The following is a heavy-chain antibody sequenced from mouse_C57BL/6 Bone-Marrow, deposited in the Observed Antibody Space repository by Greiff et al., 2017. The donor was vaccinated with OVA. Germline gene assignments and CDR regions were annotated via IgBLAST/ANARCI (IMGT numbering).Heavy chain of an antibody. CDR2: ISYSGST. V-gene: IGHV3-8*01. Sequence: EVKLVESGPGLAKPSQTLSLTCSVTGYSITSDYWNWIRNFPGNKLEYMGYISYSGSTYYNPSLKSRISITRDTSKNQYYLQVNSVTTEDTATDYCARVTGTDWYFDVWGTGTTVTVSS. J-gene: IGHJ1*03. CDR1: GYSITSDY. D-gene: IGHD4-1*01. CDR3: ARVTGTDWYFDV.